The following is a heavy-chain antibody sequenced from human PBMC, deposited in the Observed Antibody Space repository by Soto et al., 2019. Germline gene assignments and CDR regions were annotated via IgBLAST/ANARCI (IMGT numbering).Heavy chain of an antibody. CDR3: ASFFFQAEDGIRYVRSVSAFLLNRSSDL. J-gene: IGHJ2*01. CDR2: IYHSGST. Sequence: GKGLERIGEIYHSGSTNYNPSLKSRVTITVDKSKNQFSLKLSSVTAADTAVYYCASFFFQAEDGIRYVRSVSAFLLNRSSDL. D-gene: IGHD3-10*02. V-gene: IGHV4-4*02.